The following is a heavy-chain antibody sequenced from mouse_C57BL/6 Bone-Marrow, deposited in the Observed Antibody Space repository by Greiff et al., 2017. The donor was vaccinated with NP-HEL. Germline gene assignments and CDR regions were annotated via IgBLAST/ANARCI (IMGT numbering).Heavy chain of an antibody. J-gene: IGHJ3*01. Sequence: QVQLQQPGAELVKPGASVKLSCKASGYTFTSYWMHWVKQRPGQGLEWIGMIHPNSGSTNYNEKFKSKATLTVDKSASTAYMQLSSLTSEDSAVYYCARSWAAWFAYWGQGTLVTVSA. CDR1: GYTFTSYW. D-gene: IGHD4-1*01. CDR2: IHPNSGST. CDR3: ARSWAAWFAY. V-gene: IGHV1-64*01.